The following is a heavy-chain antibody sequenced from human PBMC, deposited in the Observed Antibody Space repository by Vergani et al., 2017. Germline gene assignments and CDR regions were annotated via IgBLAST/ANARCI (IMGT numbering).Heavy chain of an antibody. D-gene: IGHD3-10*01. Sequence: QVPLVPSGAAVKTPGASVKVSCKASGYTFTSYGISWVRQAPGQGLEWMGWISAYNGNTNYAQKLQGRVTMTTDTSTSTAYMELRSLRSDDTAVYYCAREPDYYGSGSYGSRNRFDPWGQGTLVTVSS. CDR2: ISAYNGNT. J-gene: IGHJ5*02. CDR1: GYTFTSYG. V-gene: IGHV1-18*04. CDR3: AREPDYYGSGSYGSRNRFDP.